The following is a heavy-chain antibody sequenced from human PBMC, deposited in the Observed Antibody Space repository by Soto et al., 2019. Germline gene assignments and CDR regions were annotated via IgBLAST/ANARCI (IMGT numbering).Heavy chain of an antibody. CDR3: VIPLAHGIVRVTGIDY. CDR1: GFTFSSYA. D-gene: IGHD1-26*01. Sequence: VQLLESGGGLVQPGGSLRLSCEASGFTFSSYAMKWVRQAPGKGLEWVSSINEAGDDTYYANSVRGRFTISRDNSKNTLNLQLHSLRAEYTATYYCVIPLAHGIVRVTGIDYWRQGPMFTVSS. J-gene: IGHJ4*02. CDR2: INEAGDDT. V-gene: IGHV3-23*01.